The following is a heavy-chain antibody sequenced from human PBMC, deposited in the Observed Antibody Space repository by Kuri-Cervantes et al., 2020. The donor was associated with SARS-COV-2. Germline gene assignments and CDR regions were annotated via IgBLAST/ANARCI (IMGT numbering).Heavy chain of an antibody. CDR1: GFTFSSYW. J-gene: IGHJ6*02. CDR2: INSDGSST. V-gene: IGHV3-74*01. CDR3: ATLDGMDV. Sequence: ETLSLTCAASGFTFSSYWMHWVRQAPGKGLVWVSRINSDGSSTSYADSVKGRFTISRDNAKSTLYLQMNSLRAEDTAVYYCATLDGMDVWGQGTTVTVSS.